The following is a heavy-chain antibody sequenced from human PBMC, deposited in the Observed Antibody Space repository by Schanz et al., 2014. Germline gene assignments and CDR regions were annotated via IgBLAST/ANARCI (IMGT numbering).Heavy chain of an antibody. J-gene: IGHJ4*02. D-gene: IGHD4-17*01. CDR1: GGSISSFY. Sequence: QVQLQESGPGLVKSSETLSLTCTVSGGSISSFYWGWIRQPAGKGLEWVAFIYDRGSTSYNPSLNSRVTISLDTAKNHFSLTLSSVTAADTAVYYCARHRVYGAFDLWGQGTLVTVSS. CDR3: ARHRVYGAFDL. CDR2: IYDRGST. V-gene: IGHV4-59*08.